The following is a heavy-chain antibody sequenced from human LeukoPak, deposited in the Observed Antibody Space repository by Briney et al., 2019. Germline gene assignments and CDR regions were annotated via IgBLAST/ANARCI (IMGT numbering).Heavy chain of an antibody. V-gene: IGHV4-34*01. CDR1: GGSFSGYY. CDR2: INHSGST. J-gene: IGHJ4*02. D-gene: IGHD2-21*01. CDR3: AREHAGHDY. Sequence: SETLSLTXAVYGGSFSGYYWSWIRQPPGKGLEWIGEINHSGSTNYNPSLKSRVTISVDTSKNQFSLKLSSVTAADTAVYYCAREHAGHDYWGQGTLVTVSP.